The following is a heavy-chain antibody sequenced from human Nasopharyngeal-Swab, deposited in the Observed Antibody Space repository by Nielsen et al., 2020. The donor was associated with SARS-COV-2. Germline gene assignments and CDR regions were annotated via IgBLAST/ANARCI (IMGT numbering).Heavy chain of an antibody. V-gene: IGHV4-59*01. Sequence: SETLSLTCTVSGGSISSYYWSWILQPPGKGRQWMVYIYYSGSTNYNPSLKSRVTISVDTSKNQFSLKLSSVTASDTAVYYCARDRGYGDYVWYFELWGRGTLVTVSS. CDR2: IYYSGST. J-gene: IGHJ2*01. CDR1: GGSISSYY. CDR3: ARDRGYGDYVWYFEL. D-gene: IGHD4-17*01.